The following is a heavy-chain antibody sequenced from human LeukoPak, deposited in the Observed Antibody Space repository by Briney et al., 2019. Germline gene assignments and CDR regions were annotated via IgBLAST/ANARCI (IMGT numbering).Heavy chain of an antibody. V-gene: IGHV3-21*01. CDR3: ARAPGYRSFLDY. CDR2: ISSSSTYI. CDR1: GFTFSSYS. D-gene: IGHD6-13*01. Sequence: GGSLRLSCAASGFTFSSYSMNWVRQAPGKGLEWVSSISSSSTYIYYADSVKGRFTISRDNAKNSLYLQMNSLRAEDTAVYYCARAPGYRSFLDYWGQGTLVIVSS. J-gene: IGHJ4*02.